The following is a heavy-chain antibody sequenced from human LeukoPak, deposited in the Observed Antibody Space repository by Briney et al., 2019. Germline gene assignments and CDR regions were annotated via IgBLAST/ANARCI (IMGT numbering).Heavy chain of an antibody. D-gene: IGHD3-22*01. CDR2: IYSSGNT. CDR3: ARGKYDTSGYYQQFDF. CDR1: GGSISGYY. Sequence: SETLSLTCVVSGGSISGYYWTWIRQSAGKGLEWIGRIYSSGNTTYNPSLEGRVSMSVETSKKQLSLRLSSVTAADTAVYYCARGKYDTSGYYQQFDFWGQGTLVTVSS. J-gene: IGHJ4*02. V-gene: IGHV4-4*07.